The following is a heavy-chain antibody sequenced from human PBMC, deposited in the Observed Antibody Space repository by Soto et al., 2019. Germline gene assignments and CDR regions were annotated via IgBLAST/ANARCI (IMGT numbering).Heavy chain of an antibody. J-gene: IGHJ2*01. V-gene: IGHV5-10-1*01. CDR2: IGPSDSYT. Sequence: EVQLVQSGAEVKKPGESLRISCKGSGYSVTSYWISWVRQMPGKGLEGMGRIGPSDSYTNYSPSFEGHGTISADKSISTAYLQWSSLKASDTAMYYCARQLYSSSWYRTYWYFDLWGRGTLVTVSS. CDR1: GYSVTSYW. CDR3: ARQLYSSSWYRTYWYFDL. D-gene: IGHD6-13*01.